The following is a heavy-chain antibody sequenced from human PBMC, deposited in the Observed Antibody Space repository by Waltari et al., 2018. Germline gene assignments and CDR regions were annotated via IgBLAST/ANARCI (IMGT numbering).Heavy chain of an antibody. CDR2: IYHSGST. J-gene: IGHJ3*02. D-gene: IGHD3-9*01. CDR1: GYSISSGYY. CDR3: ARELTRCAFDI. V-gene: IGHV4-38-2*02. Sequence: QVQLQESGPGLVKPSETLSLTCAVSGYSISSGYYWGWIRQPPGKGLEWIGSIYHSGSTYYNPSLKSRVTISVDTSKNQFSLKLSSVTAADTAVYYCARELTRCAFDIWGQGTMVTVSS.